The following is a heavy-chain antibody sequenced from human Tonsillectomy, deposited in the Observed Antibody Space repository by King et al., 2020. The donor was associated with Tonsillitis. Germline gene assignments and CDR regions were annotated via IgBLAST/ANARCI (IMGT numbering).Heavy chain of an antibody. CDR1: GYSISSSNW. CDR3: ARNAPYYYGSGSPGAFDI. J-gene: IGHJ3*02. D-gene: IGHD3-10*01. Sequence: QLQESGPGLVKPSDTLSLTCAVSGYSISSSNWWGWIRQPPGKGLEWIGYIYYSGSTYYNPSLKSRVTMSVDTSKNQFSLKLSSVTAVDTAEYYCARNAPYYYGSGSPGAFDIWGQGTMVTVSS. CDR2: IYYSGST. V-gene: IGHV4-28*01.